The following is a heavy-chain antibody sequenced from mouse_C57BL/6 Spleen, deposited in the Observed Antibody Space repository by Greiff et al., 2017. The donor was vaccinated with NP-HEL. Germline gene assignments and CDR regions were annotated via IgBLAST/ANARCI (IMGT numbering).Heavy chain of an antibody. CDR3: ARGYGTAAWFAG. Sequence: EVHLVESGPGLVKPSHSLSLTCSATGYSITSGYFCYLIRQSPGNLLEWMGYISNDGSNNYNSTLKNQISLTLDTSKDQFFLKLTSVATEDTASYYCARGYGTAAWFAGWGTGTLVTVSA. CDR1: GYSITSGYF. J-gene: IGHJ3*01. CDR2: ISNDGSN. V-gene: IGHV3-6*01. D-gene: IGHD1-1*01.